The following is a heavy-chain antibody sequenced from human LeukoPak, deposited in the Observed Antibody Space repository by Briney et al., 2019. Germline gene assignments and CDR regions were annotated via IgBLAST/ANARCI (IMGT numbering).Heavy chain of an antibody. D-gene: IGHD3-22*01. V-gene: IGHV4-39*01. CDR3: ARRRYYDSTGYLD. J-gene: IGHJ1*01. CDR2: IYYSGRA. CDR1: GGSISSSSHY. Sequence: SETLSLXCSVSGGSISSSSHYWGWIRQPPGKGLEWIGEIYYSGRAYYNSSLKSRLTISVDTSWNQLSLTLSSVTAADTGVYYCARRRYYDSTGYLDWGQGTLVSVST.